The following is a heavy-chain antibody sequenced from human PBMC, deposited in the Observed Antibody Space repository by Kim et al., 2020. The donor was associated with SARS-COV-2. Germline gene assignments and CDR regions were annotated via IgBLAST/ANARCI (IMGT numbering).Heavy chain of an antibody. CDR1: GDSISSSNYY. V-gene: IGHV4-39*01. Sequence: SETLSLTCTVSGDSISSSNYYWGWIRQPPEKGLEWIASITYSGTTYYNPSLKSRVTISVDTSKNQFSLKLSSVTAADTAVYYYARRGIGAIGTGFDPWGQGTLVTISS. CDR2: ITYSGTT. CDR3: ARRGIGAIGTGFDP. D-gene: IGHD6-13*01. J-gene: IGHJ5*02.